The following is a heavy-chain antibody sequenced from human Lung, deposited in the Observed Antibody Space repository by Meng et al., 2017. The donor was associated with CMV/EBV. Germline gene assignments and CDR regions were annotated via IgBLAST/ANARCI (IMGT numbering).Heavy chain of an antibody. CDR2: IKSKTDGGTT. J-gene: IGHJ4*02. Sequence: SCAASGFTFSDAWMRWVRQAPGKGLEWVGRIKSKTDGGTTDYAAPVKGRFTISRDDSKNTLYLQMNSLKTEDTAVYYCTTLAARSEDYWGQGTLVTVSS. CDR1: GFTFSDAW. CDR3: TTLAARSEDY. D-gene: IGHD6-6*01. V-gene: IGHV3-15*01.